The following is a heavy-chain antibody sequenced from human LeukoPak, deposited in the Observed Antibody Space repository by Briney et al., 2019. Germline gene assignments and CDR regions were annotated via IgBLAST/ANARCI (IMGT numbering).Heavy chain of an antibody. D-gene: IGHD6-6*01. J-gene: IGHJ5*02. CDR2: IYYSGST. V-gene: IGHV4-31*03. CDR3: ARGRSEQLGWFDP. CDR1: GGSISGGGYY. Sequence: PSQTLSLTCTVSGGSISGGGYYWSWIRQHPGKGLEWIGYIYYSGSTYYNPSLKSRVTISVDTSKNQFSLKLSSVTAADTAVYYCARGRSEQLGWFDPWGQGTLVTVSS.